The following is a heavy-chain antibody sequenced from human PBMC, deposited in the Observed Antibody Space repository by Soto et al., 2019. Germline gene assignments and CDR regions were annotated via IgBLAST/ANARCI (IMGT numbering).Heavy chain of an antibody. D-gene: IGHD6-19*01. J-gene: IGHJ4*02. V-gene: IGHV4-30-4*08. Sequence: PSETLSLTCTVSGDSLSGGDYYWSWIRQPPGKGLEWIGDIYYTGFTFYNPSLKSRLTISLDSSKNQFSLRLNSVTAADTAVYFCARAYRINGWSDYFFDYWGQGTLVTV. CDR2: IYYTGFT. CDR1: GDSLSGGDYY. CDR3: ARAYRINGWSDYFFDY.